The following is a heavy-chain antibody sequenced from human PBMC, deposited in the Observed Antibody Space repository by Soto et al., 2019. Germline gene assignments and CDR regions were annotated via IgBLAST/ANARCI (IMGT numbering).Heavy chain of an antibody. J-gene: IGHJ4*02. D-gene: IGHD3-3*01. CDR1: GGSISSGDYY. Sequence: SETLSLTCTVSGGSISSGDYYWSWIRQPPGKGLEWIGYICYSGSTYYNPSLKSRVTISVDTSKNQFSLKLSSVTAADTAVYYCARSSKYDFWSGYYNFGYWGQGTLVTVSS. CDR2: ICYSGST. V-gene: IGHV4-30-4*01. CDR3: ARSSKYDFWSGYYNFGY.